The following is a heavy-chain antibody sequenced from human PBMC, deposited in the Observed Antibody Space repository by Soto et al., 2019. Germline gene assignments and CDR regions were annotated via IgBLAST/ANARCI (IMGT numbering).Heavy chain of an antibody. CDR2: ISAYNGNT. CDR1: GYTFTSYG. CDR3: ARHKETIFGTEYYFDY. V-gene: IGHV1-18*01. D-gene: IGHD3-3*01. Sequence: ASVKVSCKASGYTFTSYGISWVRQAPGQGLEWMGWISAYNGNTNYAQKLQGRVTMTTDTFTSTAYMELRSLRSDDTAVYYCARHKETIFGTEYYFDYWGQGTLVTVSS. J-gene: IGHJ4*02.